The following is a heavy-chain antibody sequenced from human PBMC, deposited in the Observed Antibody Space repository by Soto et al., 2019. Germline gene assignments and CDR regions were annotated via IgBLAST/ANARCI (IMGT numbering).Heavy chain of an antibody. CDR3: ARDLAVELVDY. D-gene: IGHD1-26*01. J-gene: IGHJ4*02. CDR2: SSAYNGNT. CDR1: GYTLTMYG. V-gene: IGHV1-18*01. Sequence: QVQLVQSGAEVKKPGASVKVSFKASGYTLTMYGVSWVRQAPGQGSEWMGWSSAYNGNTKYAQKLKGRVTMTTYTSTRTAYRAVRSLRTDATAVYYCARDLAVELVDYWGQGTLVTVS.